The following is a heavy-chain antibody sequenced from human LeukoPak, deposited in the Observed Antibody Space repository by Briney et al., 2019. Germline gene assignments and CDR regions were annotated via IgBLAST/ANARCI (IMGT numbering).Heavy chain of an antibody. CDR1: GFTFSSYD. CDR2: IGTAGDT. Sequence: GGSLRLSCAASGFTFSSYDMHWVRHATGKGLEWVSAIGTAGDTYYPGSVKGRFTISRENAKNSLYLQMNSLRAGDTAVYYCARGPYCSGGSCYMFDYYGMDVWGQGTTVTVSS. CDR3: ARGPYCSGGSCYMFDYYGMDV. V-gene: IGHV3-13*01. D-gene: IGHD2-15*01. J-gene: IGHJ6*02.